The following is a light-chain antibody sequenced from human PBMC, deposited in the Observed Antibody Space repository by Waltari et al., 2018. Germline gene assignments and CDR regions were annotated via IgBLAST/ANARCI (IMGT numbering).Light chain of an antibody. CDR2: EDS. Sequence: SYELTQPPSVSVSPGQTARITCSGDALPKRYVSWFQQKPGQSPVLIIYEDSKRPSGIPQRFSGSSSGTVATLTISGAQVEDEADYYCYSTDSSGNHRVFGGGTRLTVL. CDR1: ALPKRY. J-gene: IGLJ2*01. V-gene: IGLV3-10*01. CDR3: YSTDSSGNHRV.